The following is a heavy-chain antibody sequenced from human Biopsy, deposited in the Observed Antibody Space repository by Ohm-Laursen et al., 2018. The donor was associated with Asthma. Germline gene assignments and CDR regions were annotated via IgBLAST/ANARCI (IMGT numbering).Heavy chain of an antibody. CDR1: GASIRGSGSY. V-gene: IGHV4-39*02. J-gene: IGHJ4*02. CDR2: THYSGST. CDR3: ASPVNRAFGGYEWAAVFDY. D-gene: IGHD5-12*01. Sequence: SDTLSLTCTVSGASIRGSGSYWAWIRQAPGKGPEWIGTTHYSGSTFYKPSLRSRVTMSLDTSTTHFSLRLRSVTATDTAVYYCASPVNRAFGGYEWAAVFDYWGQGILVTVSS.